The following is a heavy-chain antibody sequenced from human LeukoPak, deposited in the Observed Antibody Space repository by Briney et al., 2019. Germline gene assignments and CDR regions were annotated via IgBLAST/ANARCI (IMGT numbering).Heavy chain of an antibody. CDR1: GGSFSGYY. J-gene: IGHJ5*02. CDR2: INHSGST. CDR3: ARVSWASDYVWGSYRNWFDP. V-gene: IGHV4-34*01. D-gene: IGHD3-16*01. Sequence: SKTLSLTCAVYGGSFSGYYWCWIRQPPGKGLEWIGEINHSGSTNYNPSLKSRVTISVDTSKNQFSLKLSSVTAADTAVSYCARVSWASDYVWGSYRNWFDPWGQGTLVTVSS.